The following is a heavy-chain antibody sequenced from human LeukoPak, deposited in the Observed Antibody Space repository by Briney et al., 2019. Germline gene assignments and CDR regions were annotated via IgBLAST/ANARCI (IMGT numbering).Heavy chain of an antibody. CDR3: ARLVRGVVVVAASPYNWFDP. V-gene: IGHV1-2*02. D-gene: IGHD2-15*01. CDR1: GYTFTGYY. Sequence: ASVKVSCKASGYTFTGYYMHWVRQAPGQGLEWMGWINPNSGGTNYAQKFQGRVTMTRDTSISTAYMELSRLRSDDTAVYYCARLVRGVVVVAASPYNWFDPWGQGTLVTVSS. CDR2: INPNSGGT. J-gene: IGHJ5*02.